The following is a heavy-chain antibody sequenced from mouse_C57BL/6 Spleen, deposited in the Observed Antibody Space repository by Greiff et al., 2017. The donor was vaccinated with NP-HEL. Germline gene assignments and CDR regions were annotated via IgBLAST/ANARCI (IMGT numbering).Heavy chain of an antibody. V-gene: IGHV10-3*01. Sequence: VQLKESGGGLVQPKGSLKLSCAASGFTFNTYAMHWVRQAPGKGLEWVARIRSKSSNYATYYADSVKDRFTISRDDSQSMLYLQMNNLKTEDTAMYYCVRGPYYYYGSSYNAMDYWGQGTSVTVSS. CDR3: VRGPYYYYGSSYNAMDY. J-gene: IGHJ4*01. D-gene: IGHD1-1*01. CDR1: GFTFNTYA. CDR2: IRSKSSNYAT.